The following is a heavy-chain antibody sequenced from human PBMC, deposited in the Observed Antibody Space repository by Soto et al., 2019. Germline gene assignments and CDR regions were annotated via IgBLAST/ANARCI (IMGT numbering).Heavy chain of an antibody. Sequence: ASVKVSCKASGYTFTSYDINWVRQATGQGLEWMGWMNPNSGNTGYAQKFQGRVTMTRDTSISTAYMELRSLRSDDTAVYYCARDPRLRAFDIWGQGTTVTVSS. D-gene: IGHD6-19*01. CDR1: GYTFTSYD. V-gene: IGHV1-8*01. CDR3: ARDPRLRAFDI. J-gene: IGHJ3*02. CDR2: MNPNSGNT.